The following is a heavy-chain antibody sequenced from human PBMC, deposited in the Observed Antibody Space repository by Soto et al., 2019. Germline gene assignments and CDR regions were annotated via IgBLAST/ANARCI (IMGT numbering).Heavy chain of an antibody. CDR2: IIPIFGTA. CDR3: ASTYGAGSYFSFDY. V-gene: IGHV1-69*06. D-gene: IGHD3-10*01. J-gene: IGHJ4*02. Sequence: QVQLVQSGAEVKKPGSSVKVSCQASGGTFSSYAISWVRQAPGQGLEWMGGIIPIFGTANYAQKFQGRVTITADKSTSTAYMELSSLRSEDTAVYYCASTYGAGSYFSFDYWGKGTLVTVSA. CDR1: GGTFSSYA.